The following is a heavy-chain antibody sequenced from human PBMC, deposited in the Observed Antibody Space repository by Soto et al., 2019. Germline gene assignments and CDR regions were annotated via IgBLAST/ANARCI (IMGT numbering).Heavy chain of an antibody. CDR1: GFAFSSYV. V-gene: IGHV3-33*01. CDR2: IWYDATNK. D-gene: IGHD2-8*02. J-gene: IGHJ5*02. Sequence: GGSLRLSCVASGFAFSSYVMHWVRQAPGKGLEWVAVIWYDATNKYYADSVKGRFTISRDNSNHTLYLQMNSLRAEDTAVYYCARERFCTGGGCRGHIWLDPWGQGTLVTVSS. CDR3: ARERFCTGGGCRGHIWLDP.